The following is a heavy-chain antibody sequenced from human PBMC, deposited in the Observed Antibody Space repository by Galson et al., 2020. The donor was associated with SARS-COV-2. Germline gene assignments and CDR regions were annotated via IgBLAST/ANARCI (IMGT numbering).Heavy chain of an antibody. CDR3: ARHRRGYSYDDLDY. Sequence: ETSGTLSLTCTVSGGSISSSSYYWGWIRQPPGKGLEWIGSIYYSGSTYYNPSLKSRVTISVDTSKNQFSLKLSSVTAADTAVYYCARHRRGYSYDDLDYWGQGTLVTVSS. D-gene: IGHD5-18*01. J-gene: IGHJ4*02. CDR1: GGSISSSSYY. CDR2: IYYSGST. V-gene: IGHV4-39*01.